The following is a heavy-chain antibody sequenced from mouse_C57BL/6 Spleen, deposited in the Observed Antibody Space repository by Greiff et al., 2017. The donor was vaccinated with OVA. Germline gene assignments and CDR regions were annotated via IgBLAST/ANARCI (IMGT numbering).Heavy chain of an antibody. Sequence: VQLQQPGAELVKPGASVKMSCKASGYTFTSYWITWVKQRPGQGLEWIGDIYPGSGSTNYNEKFKSKATLTVDTSSSTAYMQLSSLTSEDSAVYYCAREDSYGNSFAYWGQGTLVTVSA. CDR1: GYTFTSYW. D-gene: IGHD2-1*01. V-gene: IGHV1-55*01. J-gene: IGHJ3*01. CDR3: AREDSYGNSFAY. CDR2: IYPGSGST.